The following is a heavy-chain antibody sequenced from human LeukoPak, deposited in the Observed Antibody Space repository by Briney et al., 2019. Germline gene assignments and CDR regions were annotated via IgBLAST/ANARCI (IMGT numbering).Heavy chain of an antibody. CDR3: ARDAAIGSGSYRFDP. CDR1: GGSISSYY. V-gene: IGHV4-59*01. CDR2: IDDSGYT. D-gene: IGHD3-10*01. Sequence: SETLSLTCSVSGGSISSYYWTWIRQSPGKGLEWIGHIDDSGYTNYNPSLKSRVTISVDTSKNQFSLKLSYVTAADTAVYYCARDAAIGSGSYRFDPWGQGTLVTVSS. J-gene: IGHJ5*02.